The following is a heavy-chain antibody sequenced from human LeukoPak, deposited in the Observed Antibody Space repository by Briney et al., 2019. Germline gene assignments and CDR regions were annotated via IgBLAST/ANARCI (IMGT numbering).Heavy chain of an antibody. D-gene: IGHD5-18*01. J-gene: IGHJ3*02. CDR1: GYTLTELS. Sequence: ASVKVSCKVSGYTLTELSMHWVRQAPGKGLEWMGGFDPEDGETIYAQKFQGRVTMTEDTSTDTAYMELSSLRSEDTAVYYCARYSYGYQTDAFDIWGQGTMVTVSS. CDR3: ARYSYGYQTDAFDI. V-gene: IGHV1-24*01. CDR2: FDPEDGET.